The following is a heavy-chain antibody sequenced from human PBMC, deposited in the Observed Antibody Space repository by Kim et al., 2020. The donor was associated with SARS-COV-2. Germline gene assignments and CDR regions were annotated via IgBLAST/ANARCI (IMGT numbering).Heavy chain of an antibody. V-gene: IGHV3-23*01. CDR2: FTGGGTRI. CDR3: VKDRRPVGKWGVDI. J-gene: IGHJ4*02. Sequence: GGSLRLSCAASGFTFGTYAMHWVRQAPGKGLESVSGFTGGGTRIYYAESVKGRFTISRDKSRNTLYLQMNSLRTEDTAIYYCVKDRRPVGKWGVDIWGRGTLVTVSS. D-gene: IGHD1-26*01. CDR1: GFTFGTYA.